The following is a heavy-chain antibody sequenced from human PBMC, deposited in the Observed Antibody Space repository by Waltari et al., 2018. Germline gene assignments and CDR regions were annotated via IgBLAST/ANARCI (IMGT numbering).Heavy chain of an antibody. D-gene: IGHD2-2*01. CDR2: SNSNTGGT. J-gene: IGHJ4*02. V-gene: IGHV1-2*02. Sequence: QVQLVQSGAEVKKPGASVKVSCKASGYTFIGYYMNWVRQAPGQGLEWMGRSNSNTGGTSYPQKFQGRVTMTRDTSISTAYMELSGLRSDDTALYYCTRGPPPLGSTSPMSGDWGQGTLVTVSS. CDR1: GYTFIGYY. CDR3: TRGPPPLGSTSPMSGD.